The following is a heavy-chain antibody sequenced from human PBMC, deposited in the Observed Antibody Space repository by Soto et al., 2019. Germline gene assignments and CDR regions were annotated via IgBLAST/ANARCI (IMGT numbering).Heavy chain of an antibody. CDR1: GFSITYYA. Sequence: QVQLVESGGGVVQPGRSLRLSCAASGFSITYYAMHWVRQAPGKGLEWVAVISDDGNNKYYTDSVKGRFTISRDNAKNTLYLPMRSLRVEDTAVFYCARDRGSGSYYNGYYYYGMDVWGQGTTVTVSS. CDR2: ISDDGNNK. J-gene: IGHJ6*02. V-gene: IGHV3-30-3*01. CDR3: ARDRGSGSYYNGYYYYGMDV. D-gene: IGHD1-26*01.